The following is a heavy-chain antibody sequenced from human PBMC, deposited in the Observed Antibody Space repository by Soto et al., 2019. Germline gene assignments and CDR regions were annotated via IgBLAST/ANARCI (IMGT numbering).Heavy chain of an antibody. Sequence: LSLTCTVTGDSISSRSYYWGWIRQPPGKGLEWIGSIYYSGSTYNNPSLRSRVSMSIDTSKDQFSLKLKSVTAADTALYFCARQRTSVVTQASFDVWGPGSLVTVSS. CDR1: GDSISSRSYY. CDR3: ARQRTSVVTQASFDV. D-gene: IGHD2-21*02. J-gene: IGHJ4*02. V-gene: IGHV4-39*01. CDR2: IYYSGST.